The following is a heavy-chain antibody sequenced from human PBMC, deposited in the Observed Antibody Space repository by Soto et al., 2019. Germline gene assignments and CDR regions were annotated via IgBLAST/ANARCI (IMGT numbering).Heavy chain of an antibody. CDR2: ISFDGNNK. D-gene: IGHD6-19*01. J-gene: IGHJ4*02. CDR3: AREYSSGWFDY. CDR1: GFSFSNSA. V-gene: IGHV3-30-3*01. Sequence: PVGSLRLSCAASGFSFSNSAMQWVRQAPGKGLEWVAGISFDGNNKYYADSVKGRCTISRDNSKNTLYLQMNSLRAEDTAVYYCAREYSSGWFDYWGQGTLVTVSS.